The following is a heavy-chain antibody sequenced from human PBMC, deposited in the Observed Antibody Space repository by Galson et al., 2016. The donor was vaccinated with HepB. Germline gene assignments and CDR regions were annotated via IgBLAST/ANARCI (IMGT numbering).Heavy chain of an antibody. V-gene: IGHV4-34*01. J-gene: IGHJ5*02. CDR2: VNDSGTT. CDR1: GASLSGPY. CDR3: ARRHYFDFWNTAYAERNVWFDP. Sequence: SETLSLTCAVHGASLSGPYWSWIRQAPGKGLEWIGEVNDSGTTKVSPSLKSRVTMSADTSRNQFFLVLRSVTAADTAVYFCARRHYFDFWNTAYAERNVWFDPWGPGVLVTVSS. D-gene: IGHD3-3*01.